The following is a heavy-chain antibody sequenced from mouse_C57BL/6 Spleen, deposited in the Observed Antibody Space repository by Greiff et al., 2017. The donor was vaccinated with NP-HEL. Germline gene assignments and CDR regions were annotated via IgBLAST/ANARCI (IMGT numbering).Heavy chain of an antibody. V-gene: IGHV1-64*01. Sequence: QVQLQQPGAELVKPGASVKLSCKASGYTFTSYWMHWVKQRPGQGLEWIGMIHPNSGSTNYNEKFKSKATLTVDKSSSTAYMQLSSLTSEDSAVYYCARQVGNYYGSSLWYFDVWGTGTTVTVSS. CDR1: GYTFTSYW. D-gene: IGHD1-1*01. J-gene: IGHJ1*03. CDR3: ARQVGNYYGSSLWYFDV. CDR2: IHPNSGST.